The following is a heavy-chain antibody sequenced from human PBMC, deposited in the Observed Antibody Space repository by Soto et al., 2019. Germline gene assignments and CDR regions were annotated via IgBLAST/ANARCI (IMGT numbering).Heavy chain of an antibody. CDR2: INHSGST. V-gene: IGHV4-34*01. J-gene: IGHJ4*02. Sequence: TSETLSLTCAVYGGSFSGYYWSWIRQPPGKGLEWIGEINHSGSTNYNPSLKSRVTISVDTSKNQFSLKLSSVTAADTAVYYCARGEGWYFDYWGQGTLVTVSS. D-gene: IGHD6-19*01. CDR3: ARGEGWYFDY. CDR1: GGSFSGYY.